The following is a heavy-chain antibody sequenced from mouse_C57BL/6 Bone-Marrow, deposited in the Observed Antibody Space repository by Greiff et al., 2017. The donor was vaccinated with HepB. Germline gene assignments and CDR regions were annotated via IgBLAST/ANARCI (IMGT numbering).Heavy chain of an antibody. V-gene: IGHV1-54*01. CDR3: ARGSGYLDY. D-gene: IGHD3-2*02. CDR2: INPGSGGT. J-gene: IGHJ2*01. CDR1: GYTFTNYL. Sequence: VKLLESGAELVRPGTSVKVSCKASGYTFTNYLIEWVKQRPGQGLEWIGVINPGSGGTNYNEKFKGKATLTADKSSSTAYMQLSSLTSEDSAVYFCARGSGYLDYWGQGTTLTVSS.